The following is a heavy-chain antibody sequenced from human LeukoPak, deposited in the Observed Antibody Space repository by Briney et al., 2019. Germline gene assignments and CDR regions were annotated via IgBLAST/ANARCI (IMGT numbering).Heavy chain of an antibody. CDR1: GFTFSTHG. Sequence: GSLRLFCSATGFTFSTHGMQWVRQAPGKGLEWGAAISNDGNKKYYADSVKGRFTISRDNPKNTLFLQMNSLRAEDTAVYYCAKEGWDKSYWYGRIDYWGQGTLVTVSS. CDR2: ISNDGNKK. V-gene: IGHV3-30*18. J-gene: IGHJ4*02. CDR3: AKEGWDKSYWYGRIDY. D-gene: IGHD2-8*02.